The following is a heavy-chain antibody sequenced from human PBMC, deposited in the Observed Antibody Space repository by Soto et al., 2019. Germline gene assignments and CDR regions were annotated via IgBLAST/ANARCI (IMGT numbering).Heavy chain of an antibody. D-gene: IGHD2-8*01. J-gene: IGHJ4*02. CDR3: ARAPMVLSRSYFDS. CDR1: VGSISNFY. Sequence: TLSLTCTVSVGSISNFYWSWIRQPPGKGLEWIGYISYSGNTNYNPSLKSRVSISVDTSKNQLSLNLTSVTAADTAVYYCARAPMVLSRSYFDSWGQGTPVTVSS. CDR2: ISYSGNT. V-gene: IGHV4-59*01.